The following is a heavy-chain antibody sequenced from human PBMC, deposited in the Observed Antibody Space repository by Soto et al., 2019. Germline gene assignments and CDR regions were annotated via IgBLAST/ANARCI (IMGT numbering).Heavy chain of an antibody. CDR2: INPNSGGT. CDR1: GYTFTGYY. D-gene: IGHD3-22*01. V-gene: IGHV1-2*02. Sequence: ASVKVSCKASGYTFTGYYMHWVRQAPGQGLEWMGWINPNSGGTNYAQKFQGRVTMTRDTSISTAYMELSRLRSDDTAVYYCARXWGYYYDSRTDLDAFDIWGQGTMVTVSS. J-gene: IGHJ3*02. CDR3: ARXWGYYYDSRTDLDAFDI.